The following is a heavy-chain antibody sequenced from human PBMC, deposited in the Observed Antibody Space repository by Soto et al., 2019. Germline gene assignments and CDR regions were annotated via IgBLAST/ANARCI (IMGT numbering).Heavy chain of an antibody. D-gene: IGHD6-6*01. Sequence: QVQLVKSGAEVKKPGASVKVSCKASGYTFTSYDINWVRQATGQGLEWMGWMNPNSGNTGYAQKFQGRVTMTRNTSISTAYMELSSLRSEATAVYYCARVEYSSSSLDYWGQGTLVTVSS. CDR1: GYTFTSYD. J-gene: IGHJ4*02. CDR2: MNPNSGNT. CDR3: ARVEYSSSSLDY. V-gene: IGHV1-8*01.